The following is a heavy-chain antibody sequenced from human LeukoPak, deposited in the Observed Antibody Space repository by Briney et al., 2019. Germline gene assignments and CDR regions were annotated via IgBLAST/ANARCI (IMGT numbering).Heavy chain of an antibody. CDR1: GFSFSGSA. J-gene: IGHJ4*02. D-gene: IGHD2-2*01. CDR2: IRNKANSYAT. V-gene: IGHV3-73*01. Sequence: GSLRLSCAVSGFSFSGSAIHWVRQASGKGLEWVGRIRNKANSYATVYAASVNGRFTISRDDSKNTAYLQMNSLKTEDTAVYYCTRRYCSSTSCYGGIDYWGQGTLVTVSS. CDR3: TRRYCSSTSCYGGIDY.